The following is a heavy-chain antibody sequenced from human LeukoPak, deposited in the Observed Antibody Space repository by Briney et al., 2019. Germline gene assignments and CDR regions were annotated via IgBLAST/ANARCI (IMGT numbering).Heavy chain of an antibody. J-gene: IGHJ3*01. CDR2: ISGSGSYI. CDR3: ARGLGSGDYVANAFDF. CDR1: GFIFSSYA. V-gene: IGHV3-21*01. D-gene: IGHD4-17*01. Sequence: PGGSLRLSCAASGFIFSSYAMNWVRQAPGKGLEWVSSISGSGSYIHYADSMKSRFTISRDNAKKSVYLHMSRLRAEDTAVYYCARGLGSGDYVANAFDFWGRGTTVSVS.